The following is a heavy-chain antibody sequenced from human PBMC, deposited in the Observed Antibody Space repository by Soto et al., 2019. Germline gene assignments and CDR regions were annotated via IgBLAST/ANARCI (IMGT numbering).Heavy chain of an antibody. CDR3: ARDLGDGYNYATARAFDI. CDR1: VASISSGGYY. CDR2: IYYSGST. D-gene: IGHD5-12*01. V-gene: IGHV4-31*03. J-gene: IGHJ3*02. Sequence: QVQLQESGPGLVKPSQTPSLTCTVSVASISSGGYYWSWIRKPPGKGLEWIGYIYYSGSTYYNPSLKSRVTISVDTSKNQFSLKLSSVTAADTAVYYCARDLGDGYNYATARAFDIWGQGTMVTVSS.